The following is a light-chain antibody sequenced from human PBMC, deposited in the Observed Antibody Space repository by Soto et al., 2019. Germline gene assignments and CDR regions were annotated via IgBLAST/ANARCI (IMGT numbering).Light chain of an antibody. Sequence: QSVLTQPPSVSGAPGQRVTISCTGSSSNIGAGYDVHWYQQLPGRAPKLLIYGNTNRPSGVPDRFSGSKSGTSAFLAITGLQYEDEDDYYCLSFDSRLSVVFGGGTKLTVL. CDR2: GNT. CDR3: LSFDSRLSVV. CDR1: SSNIGAGYD. J-gene: IGLJ2*01. V-gene: IGLV1-40*01.